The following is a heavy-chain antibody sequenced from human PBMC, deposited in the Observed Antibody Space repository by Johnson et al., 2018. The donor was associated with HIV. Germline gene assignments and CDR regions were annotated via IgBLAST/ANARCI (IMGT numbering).Heavy chain of an antibody. CDR1: GFTFSNYA. Sequence: QVQLVESGGGLVQPGGSLRLSCEASGFTFSNYAIHWVRQAPGKGLEWVAVISYDGRNKYYADSVKGRFTISRDNSKNTLYLQMNSLRAEDTAVYYCAREVSLRVGATLTPSYAFDIWGQGTLVSVSS. CDR2: ISYDGRNK. CDR3: AREVSLRVGATLTPSYAFDI. D-gene: IGHD1-26*01. J-gene: IGHJ3*02. V-gene: IGHV3-30*04.